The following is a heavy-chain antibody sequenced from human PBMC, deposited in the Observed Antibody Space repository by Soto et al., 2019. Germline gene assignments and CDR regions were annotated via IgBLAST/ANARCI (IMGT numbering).Heavy chain of an antibody. CDR2: IYWDDNK. CDR3: AHGAGWLFDY. D-gene: IGHD6-19*01. V-gene: IGHV2-5*02. Sequence: QITLEESGPALVKPTQTLTLTCTFSGFSLNTRAVGVGWIRQPPGKALEWLAFIYWDDNKYYSPSLKSRLTITKDPSKNQVVLTMTNTGPVDTATYYCAHGAGWLFDYWGQGTQVTVSS. CDR1: GFSLNTRAVG. J-gene: IGHJ4*02.